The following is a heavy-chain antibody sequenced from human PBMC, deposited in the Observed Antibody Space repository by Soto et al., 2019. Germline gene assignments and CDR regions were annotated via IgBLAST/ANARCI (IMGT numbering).Heavy chain of an antibody. Sequence: GESLKISCKGSGYRFTNYWIGWVRQMPGKGLEWMGVIYPGDSDTRYSPSFQGHDTISADKSISTAYLQWSSLKASDTAIYYCASTDVVSTIDDGRDAFDIWGQGTMVTVSS. V-gene: IGHV5-51*01. CDR2: IYPGDSDT. CDR1: GYRFTNYW. D-gene: IGHD5-12*01. CDR3: ASTDVVSTIDDGRDAFDI. J-gene: IGHJ3*02.